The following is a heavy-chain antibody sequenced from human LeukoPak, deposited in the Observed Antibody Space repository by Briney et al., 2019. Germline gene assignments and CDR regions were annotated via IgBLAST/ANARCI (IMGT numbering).Heavy chain of an antibody. J-gene: IGHJ4*02. V-gene: IGHV4-39*01. D-gene: IGHD3-22*01. Sequence: PSETLSLTCTVSGGSISSSGYYWGWIRQPPGKGLEWIGSIYYTGSTYYNPSLKSRVTISVDTSKSQFSLNLSSVTAADTAVYYCASYYYDSSGPFDYWGQGTLVTVSS. CDR3: ASYYYDSSGPFDY. CDR2: IYYTGST. CDR1: GGSISSSGYY.